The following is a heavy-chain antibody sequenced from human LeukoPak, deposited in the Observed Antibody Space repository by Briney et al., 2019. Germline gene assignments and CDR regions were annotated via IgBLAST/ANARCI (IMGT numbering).Heavy chain of an antibody. V-gene: IGHV3-30*04. D-gene: IGHD3-16*01. CDR3: ARETSQKGAHYMDV. Sequence: GGSLRLSCAASGFTFSSYAMHWVRQAPGKGLEWVTFIPYDGSDKYYADSVKGRFTISRDNSKNTLYLQMNNMRTEDTAVYYCARETSQKGAHYMDVWGKGTTVTISS. CDR2: IPYDGSDK. J-gene: IGHJ6*03. CDR1: GFTFSSYA.